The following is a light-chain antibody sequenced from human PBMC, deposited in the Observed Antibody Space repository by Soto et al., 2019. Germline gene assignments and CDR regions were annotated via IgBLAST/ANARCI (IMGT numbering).Light chain of an antibody. Sequence: DIQMTQSPSTLSASVGDRVTFTCRASQSINRWLAWYQQKPGKAPKLLIYDASNLERGVPSRFSGSGSGTDFSLTVDSLQPEDTATYYCQQYDHPPYTFGQGTKLEIK. CDR1: QSINRW. CDR2: DAS. CDR3: QQYDHPPYT. V-gene: IGKV1-5*01. J-gene: IGKJ2*01.